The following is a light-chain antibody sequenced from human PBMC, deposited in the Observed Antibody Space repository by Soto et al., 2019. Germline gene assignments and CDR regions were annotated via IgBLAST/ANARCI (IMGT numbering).Light chain of an antibody. V-gene: IGLV2-11*01. Sequence: ALSRPRSVSGSPGQAVTISCTGTSSDVGTYDFVSWYQQHPGKAPRLMIFDVSERPSGVPDRFSGSKSGNTDSLTISGLQAEDEAHYYCCLYAGTFYVFGTGTRSPS. CDR1: SSDVGTYDF. J-gene: IGLJ1*01. CDR3: CLYAGTFYV. CDR2: DVS.